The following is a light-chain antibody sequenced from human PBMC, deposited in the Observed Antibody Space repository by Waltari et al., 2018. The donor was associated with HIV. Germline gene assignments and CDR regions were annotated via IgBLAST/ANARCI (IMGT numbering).Light chain of an antibody. CDR2: KDS. Sequence: SYELTQPSSVSVSPGQTARITCSGDVLAKKYARWFQQKPGQAPVLVIYKDSERPSGIPERFSGSSSGTTVTLTISGVQPDDEADYYCQSADSSGTYVVFGGGTKVAVL. CDR3: QSADSSGTYVV. V-gene: IGLV3-25*03. CDR1: VLAKKY. J-gene: IGLJ2*01.